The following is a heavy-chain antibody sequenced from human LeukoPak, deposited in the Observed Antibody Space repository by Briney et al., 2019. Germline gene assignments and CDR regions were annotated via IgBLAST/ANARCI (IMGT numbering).Heavy chain of an antibody. CDR1: GGSFSGYY. Sequence: PSETLSLTCAVYGGSFSGYYWSWIRQPPGKGLEWIGYIYYSGSTYYNPSLKSRVTISVDTSKNQFSLKLSSVTAADTAVYYCASQVTSIAAGMDVWGQGTTVTVSS. CDR3: ASQVTSIAAGMDV. J-gene: IGHJ6*02. CDR2: IYYSGST. D-gene: IGHD6-6*01. V-gene: IGHV4-34*09.